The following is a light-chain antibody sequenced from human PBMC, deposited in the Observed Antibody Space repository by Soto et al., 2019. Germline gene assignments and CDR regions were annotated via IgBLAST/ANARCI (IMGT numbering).Light chain of an antibody. V-gene: IGKV1-39*01. CDR1: QSISSY. J-gene: IGKJ4*01. CDR2: AAS. Sequence: DIPMTQSPSSLSASVGDRVTITCRASQSISSYLNWYQHKPGIAPKLLIYAASSLPSAVPSRFSGSGSGTDFTLAISSLQPEDFATYYCQQSYSDTPTFGGGTKVEI. CDR3: QQSYSDTPT.